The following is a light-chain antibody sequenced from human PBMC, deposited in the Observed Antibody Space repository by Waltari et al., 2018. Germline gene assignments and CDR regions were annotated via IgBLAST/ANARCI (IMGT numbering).Light chain of an antibody. J-gene: IGKJ2*03. Sequence: EVVMTQSPLSLPITPGQPASMTCRSSQSLLHSNGNTYLSWFLQKPGQPPRRLIYKVSNRDSGVPDRFSGSGAGTDFTLKISRVEAEDVGVYYCMQGTHFPYSFGQGTKVEIK. CDR1: QSLLHSNGNTY. CDR3: MQGTHFPYS. V-gene: IGKV2-30*02. CDR2: KVS.